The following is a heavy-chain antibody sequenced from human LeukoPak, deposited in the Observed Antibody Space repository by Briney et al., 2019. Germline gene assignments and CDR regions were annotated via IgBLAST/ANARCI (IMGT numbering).Heavy chain of an antibody. CDR1: WFTVSSNY. CDR2: IYSGGST. J-gene: IGHJ3*02. V-gene: IGHV3-53*01. CDR3: ARDQTFDI. Sequence: PGGSLRLSCAASWFTVSSNYMSWVRQAPGKGLEWVSVIYSGGSTYYADSVKGRFTISRDNSRNTLSLQMNSLRAEDTAVYYCARDQTFDIWGQGTMVTVSS.